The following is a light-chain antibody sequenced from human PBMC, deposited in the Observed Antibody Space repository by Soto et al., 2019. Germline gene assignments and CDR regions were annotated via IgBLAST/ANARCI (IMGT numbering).Light chain of an antibody. CDR2: EVS. Sequence: QSALTQPASVSGSPGQSITISCTGTSSDVGGYNYVSWYQQHPGKAPKLMIYEVSNRPSGVSNRSSGSTSGNTASLTISGLQAEDAADYYCSSYTSSSTLEVFGTGTKVTVL. CDR1: SSDVGGYNY. CDR3: SSYTSSSTLEV. J-gene: IGLJ1*01. V-gene: IGLV2-14*01.